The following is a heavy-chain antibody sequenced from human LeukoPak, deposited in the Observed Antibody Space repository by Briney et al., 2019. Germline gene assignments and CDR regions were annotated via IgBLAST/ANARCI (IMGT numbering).Heavy chain of an antibody. CDR2: ISGSGGST. Sequence: GGSLRLSCAASGFTFSSYAMSWVRQAPGKGLEWVSAISGSGGSTYYADSVKGRFTISRDNSKNALYLQMNSLRAEDTAVYYCAKDTEAGASEAESFDYWGQGTLVTVSS. V-gene: IGHV3-23*01. CDR3: AKDTEAGASEAESFDY. D-gene: IGHD4/OR15-4a*01. CDR1: GFTFSSYA. J-gene: IGHJ4*02.